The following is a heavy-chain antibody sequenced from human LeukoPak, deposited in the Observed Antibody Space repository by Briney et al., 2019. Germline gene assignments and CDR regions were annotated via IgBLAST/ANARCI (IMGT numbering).Heavy chain of an antibody. D-gene: IGHD6-13*01. CDR3: ARIGYSSSCTDY. CDR2: IKQDGSVT. J-gene: IGHJ4*02. Sequence: GGSLGLSCAASGFTFSNYWMSWVRQAPGKGLEWVANIKQDGSVTYYVESVKGRFAISRSNARNSVYLQMNSLRAEDTAVYYCARIGYSSSCTDYWGQGTLVTVSS. V-gene: IGHV3-7*01. CDR1: GFTFSNYW.